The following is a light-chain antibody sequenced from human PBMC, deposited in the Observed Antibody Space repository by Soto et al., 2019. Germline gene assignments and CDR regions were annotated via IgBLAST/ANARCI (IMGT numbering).Light chain of an antibody. CDR1: SSDVGGYNY. J-gene: IGLJ1*01. CDR3: SSYAGTNMGV. CDR2: EVS. Sequence: QSVLTQPPSASGSPGQSVTISCTGTSSDVGGYNYVSWYQQHPGKAPKLMIYEVSKRPSGVPDRFSGSKSGNTASLTVSGLQAEDEADYYCSSYAGTNMGVFGTGTNVSVL. V-gene: IGLV2-8*01.